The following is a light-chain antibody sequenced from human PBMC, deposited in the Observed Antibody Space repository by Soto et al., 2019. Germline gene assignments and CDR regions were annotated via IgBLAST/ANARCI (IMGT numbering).Light chain of an antibody. Sequence: QSVLTQPRSVSGSPGQSVTTSCTGTSSDVGGYNYVSWYQQHPGKAPKLVIYDVSKRPSGVPDRFSGSKSGNTASLTVSGLQAEDEADYSCCSYAGTYTQWVFGGGTKLTVL. J-gene: IGLJ3*02. CDR1: SSDVGGYNY. CDR2: DVS. CDR3: CSYAGTYTQWV. V-gene: IGLV2-11*01.